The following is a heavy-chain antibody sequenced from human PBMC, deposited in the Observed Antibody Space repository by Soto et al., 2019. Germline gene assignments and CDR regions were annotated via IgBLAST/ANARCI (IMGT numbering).Heavy chain of an antibody. V-gene: IGHV1-46*01. D-gene: IGHD6-6*01. CDR1: GYTFTSYY. CDR2: INPSGGST. Sequence: QVQLVQSGAEVKKPGASVKVSCKASGYTFTSYYMHWVRQAPGQGLEWMGIINPSGGSTSYAQKFQGRVSMTRDTSTSTVYMELSSLRSEDTAVYYCAGEAGSSPGLGYWGQGTLVTVSS. CDR3: AGEAGSSPGLGY. J-gene: IGHJ4*02.